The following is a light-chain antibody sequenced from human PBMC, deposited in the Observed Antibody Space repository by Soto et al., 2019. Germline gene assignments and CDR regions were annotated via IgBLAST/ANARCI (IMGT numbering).Light chain of an antibody. V-gene: IGKV1-5*03. Sequence: DIQMTQSPSTLSASVGDRVTITCRASQSFGRWLAWYQQKPGKAPELLIYKTSTLERGLPSRFSGSGSGTEFTLTISSLQPDDFATYYRQEYKTGPGYNFGQGTRLEIK. CDR3: QEYKTGPGYN. J-gene: IGKJ2*01. CDR2: KTS. CDR1: QSFGRW.